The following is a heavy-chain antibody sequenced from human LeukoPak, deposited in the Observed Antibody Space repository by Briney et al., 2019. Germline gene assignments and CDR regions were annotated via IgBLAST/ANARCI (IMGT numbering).Heavy chain of an antibody. CDR2: INPNSGGT. Sequence: GASVTVSCTASGYTFSGYYMHWVRQAPGQGLEWMGWINPNSGGTKYAQKFRGRVTMTRDTSISTAYMELSRLRSDDTAVYYCATEVTDWGQGTLVTVSS. CDR3: ATEVTD. CDR1: GYTFSGYY. V-gene: IGHV1-2*02. D-gene: IGHD5-18*01. J-gene: IGHJ4*02.